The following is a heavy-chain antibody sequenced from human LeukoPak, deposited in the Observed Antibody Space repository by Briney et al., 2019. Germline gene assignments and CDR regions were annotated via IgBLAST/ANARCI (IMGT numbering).Heavy chain of an antibody. Sequence: GGSLRLSCAASGFIFSNYGMNWVRQAPGKGLEWVAAISASGSATSYADSVRGRFTISRDNSKNTLYLQMNSLRAEDTAVYYCARDSYDSSGYYTFDYWGQGTLVTVSS. J-gene: IGHJ4*02. V-gene: IGHV3-23*01. CDR2: ISASGSAT. D-gene: IGHD3-22*01. CDR3: ARDSYDSSGYYTFDY. CDR1: GFIFSNYG.